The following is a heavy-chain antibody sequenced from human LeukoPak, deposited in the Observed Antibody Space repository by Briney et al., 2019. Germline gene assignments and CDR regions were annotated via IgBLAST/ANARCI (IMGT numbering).Heavy chain of an antibody. CDR2: IIPIFGTA. CDR3: AGFLAVAGTFEAGGLDY. Sequence: SVKVSCKASGATFSSYAISWVRQAPGQGLEWMGGIIPIFGTANYAQKFQGRVTITADESTSTAYMELSSLRSEDTAVYYCAGFLAVAGTFEAGGLDYWGQGTLVTVSS. J-gene: IGHJ4*02. CDR1: GATFSSYA. D-gene: IGHD6-19*01. V-gene: IGHV1-69*13.